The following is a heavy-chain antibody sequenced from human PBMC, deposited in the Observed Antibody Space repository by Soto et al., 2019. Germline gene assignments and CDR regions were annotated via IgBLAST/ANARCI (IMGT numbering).Heavy chain of an antibody. CDR3: TRAPPGAYHVDY. D-gene: IGHD3-10*01. Sequence: RSLRQENEQGLEWMGIVRATNGATIYAQKFQGRVTMTMDTSTTTVHMELTSLISEDTAVYYCTRAPPGAYHVDYWGQGSPVTV. V-gene: IGHV1-46*03. J-gene: IGHJ4*02. CDR2: VRATNGAT.